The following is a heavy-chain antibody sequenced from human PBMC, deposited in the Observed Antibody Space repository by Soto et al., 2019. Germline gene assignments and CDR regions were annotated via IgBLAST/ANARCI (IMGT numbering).Heavy chain of an antibody. Sequence: GGSLRLSCAASGFTFSGYGMHWVRQSPGKGLEWVAVIWYDGSNKYYADSVKGRFTISRDNSKNTLYLQMNSLRAEDTAVYYCARAGSSVVTAPNANYYYGMDVWGQGTTVTVSS. J-gene: IGHJ6*02. CDR2: IWYDGSNK. CDR1: GFTFSGYG. V-gene: IGHV3-33*01. CDR3: ARAGSSVVTAPNANYYYGMDV. D-gene: IGHD2-21*02.